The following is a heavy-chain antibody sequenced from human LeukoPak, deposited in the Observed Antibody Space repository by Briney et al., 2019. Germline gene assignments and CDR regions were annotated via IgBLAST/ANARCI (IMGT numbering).Heavy chain of an antibody. CDR2: ISYDGSNK. CDR1: GFTFSSYA. Sequence: GGSLRLSCAASGFTFSSYAMHWVRQAPGKGLEWVAVISYDGSNKYYADSVKGRFTISRDNSKNTLYLQMNSLRAEDTAVYYCAKDGGGWTGFDYWGQGTLVTVSS. D-gene: IGHD6-19*01. CDR3: AKDGGGWTGFDY. V-gene: IGHV3-30*18. J-gene: IGHJ4*02.